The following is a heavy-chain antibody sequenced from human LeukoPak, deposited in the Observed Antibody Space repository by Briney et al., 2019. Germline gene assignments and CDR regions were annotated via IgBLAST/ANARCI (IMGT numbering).Heavy chain of an antibody. CDR3: ARSANYVWGSYRPYYFDY. D-gene: IGHD3-16*02. V-gene: IGHV4-59*08. Sequence: PSETLSLTCTVSGGSISSYYWSWIRQPPGKGLEWIGYIYYSGSTNYNPSLKSRVTISVGTSKNQFSLKLSSVTAADTAVYYCARSANYVWGSYRPYYFDYWGQGTLVTVSS. CDR1: GGSISSYY. J-gene: IGHJ4*02. CDR2: IYYSGST.